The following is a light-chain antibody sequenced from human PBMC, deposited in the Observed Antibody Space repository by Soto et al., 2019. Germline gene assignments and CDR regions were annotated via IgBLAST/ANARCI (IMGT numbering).Light chain of an antibody. V-gene: IGLV2-11*01. Sequence: QSALTQPRSVSGSPGQSVTISCTGTSSDVGGYNCVSWYQQHPGKAPKLMIYDVSKRPSGVPDRFSASKSGNTASLTISGLQAEYEADYYCCSYAGSFTYVFGTGTKLTVL. CDR3: CSYAGSFTYV. CDR1: SSDVGGYNC. CDR2: DVS. J-gene: IGLJ1*01.